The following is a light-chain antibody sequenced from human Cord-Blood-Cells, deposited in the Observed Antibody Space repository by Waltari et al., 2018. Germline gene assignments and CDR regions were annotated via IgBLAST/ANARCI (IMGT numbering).Light chain of an antibody. V-gene: IGLV2-23*01. CDR1: SSDVGRYNL. CDR2: EGS. J-gene: IGLJ3*02. CDR3: CSYAGSSTPWV. Sequence: QSALPQPASVSGSPGQAITIPCTGTSSDVGRYNLVSWYQQHPGKAPKLLIYEGSKRPSGVSNRFSGSKSGNTASLTISGLQAEDEADYYCCSYAGSSTPWVFGGGTKLTVL.